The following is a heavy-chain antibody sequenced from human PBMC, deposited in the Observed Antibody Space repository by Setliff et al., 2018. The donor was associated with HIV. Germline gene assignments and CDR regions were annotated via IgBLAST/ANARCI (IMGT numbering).Heavy chain of an antibody. CDR2: VIPIFGTA. Sequence: ASVKVSCKASGGTFSSYGISWVRQAPGQGLEWMGGVIPIFGTANYAQKFQGIVTITADESTSTVYMDLSSLGSEDTAMYYCAKESTIAACPARYFDLWGRGTLVTVSS. CDR1: GGTFSSYG. J-gene: IGHJ2*01. D-gene: IGHD6-6*01. CDR3: AKESTIAACPARYFDL. V-gene: IGHV1-69*13.